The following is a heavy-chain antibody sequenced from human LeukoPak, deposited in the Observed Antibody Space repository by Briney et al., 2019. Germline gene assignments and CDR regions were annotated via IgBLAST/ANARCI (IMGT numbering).Heavy chain of an antibody. D-gene: IGHD6-13*01. CDR2: IYGADAA. J-gene: IGHJ4*02. Sequence: GGSLRLSCAASGFNVSSNYMTWIRQAPGKGLEWVSLIYGADAAYYAESVRGRFMIPRDNSKNTLFLQMNSLRVEDTALYYCVTSTGQQFIPYDYWGQGTHVTVSS. CDR3: VTSTGQQFIPYDY. V-gene: IGHV3-66*02. CDR1: GFNVSSNY.